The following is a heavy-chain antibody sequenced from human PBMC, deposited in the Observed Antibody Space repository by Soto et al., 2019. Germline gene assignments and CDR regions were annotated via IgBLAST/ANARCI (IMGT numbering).Heavy chain of an antibody. J-gene: IGHJ6*03. CDR3: ALGLRQPSAIGTFDYYYMDI. Sequence: QVQLVQSGGEVKKPGASVRISCRASGYTLTNHYIHWVRQAPGQGLEWMGIINPSVGRTSYARKFQSRVTMTRDTPSNSVYMDLSSLTSEYTAVYFCALGLRQPSAIGTFDYYYMDIWGTGTTVTVSS. CDR2: INPSVGRT. V-gene: IGHV1-46*03. CDR1: GYTLTNHY. D-gene: IGHD2-2*02.